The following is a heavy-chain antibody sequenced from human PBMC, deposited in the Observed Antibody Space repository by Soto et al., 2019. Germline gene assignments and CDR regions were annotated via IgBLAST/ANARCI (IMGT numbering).Heavy chain of an antibody. CDR2: ISDTVGTT. J-gene: IGHJ4*02. V-gene: IGHV3-23*01. Sequence: GGSLRLSCEASGFIFGAYAMAWVRQAPGKGLEWVASISDTVGTTYYADSVKGRFTISRDKSKNTLFLQMNSLRVDDTGVYFCAKAQWLLGGDYFDSWGQGTLVTVS. CDR1: GFIFGAYA. D-gene: IGHD6-19*01. CDR3: AKAQWLLGGDYFDS.